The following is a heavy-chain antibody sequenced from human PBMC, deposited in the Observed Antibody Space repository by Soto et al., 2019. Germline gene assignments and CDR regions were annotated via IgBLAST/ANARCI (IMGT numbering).Heavy chain of an antibody. Sequence: HPGGSLRLSCAASGFTFSSYGMHWVRQAPGKGLEWVAVIWYDGSNKYYADSVKGRFTISRDNSKNTLYLQMNSLRAEDTAVYYCAREEGPNYDILTGTDYWGQGTLVSLSS. J-gene: IGHJ4*02. CDR1: GFTFSSYG. CDR2: IWYDGSNK. D-gene: IGHD3-9*01. CDR3: AREEGPNYDILTGTDY. V-gene: IGHV3-33*01.